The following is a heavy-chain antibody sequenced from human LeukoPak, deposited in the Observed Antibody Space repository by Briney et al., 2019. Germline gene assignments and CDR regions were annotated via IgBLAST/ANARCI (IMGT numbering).Heavy chain of an antibody. CDR2: IYYSGST. CDR3: ARDGYYYDSSGYYDNWFDP. J-gene: IGHJ5*02. V-gene: IGHV4-59*12. CDR1: GGSISSYY. Sequence: SETLSLTCTVSGGSISSYYWSWIRQPPGKGLEWIGYIYYSGSTYYNPSLKSRVTISVDTSKNQFSLKLSSVTAADTAVYYCARDGYYYDSSGYYDNWFDPWGQGTLVTVSS. D-gene: IGHD3-22*01.